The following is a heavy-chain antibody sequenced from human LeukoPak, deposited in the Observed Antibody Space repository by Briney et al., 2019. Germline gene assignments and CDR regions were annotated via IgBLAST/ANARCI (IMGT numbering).Heavy chain of an antibody. J-gene: IGHJ4*02. CDR2: TYYRSKWNY. CDR1: GDSVSINSVA. D-gene: IGHD1-1*01. Sequence: SQTLSLTCAISGDSVSINSVAYNWIRQSPSGGLEWLGRTYYRSKWNYEYAVFVRSRITVNLDTSKNQFSLQLNSVTPDDTAVYYCTRAVIGTTRYFESWGQGTLVTVSS. V-gene: IGHV6-1*01. CDR3: TRAVIGTTRYFES.